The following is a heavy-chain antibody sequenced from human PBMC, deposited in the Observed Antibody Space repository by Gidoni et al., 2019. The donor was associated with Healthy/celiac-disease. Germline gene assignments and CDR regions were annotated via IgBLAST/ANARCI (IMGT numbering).Heavy chain of an antibody. CDR3: AKSNDFWSGSYGMDV. V-gene: IGHV3-23*01. J-gene: IGHJ6*02. CDR2: ISGSGGST. D-gene: IGHD3-3*01. Sequence: EVQLLESGGGLVQPGGSLRLSCAASGFTFSSYAMSWVRQAPGKGLEWVSAISGSGGSTYYADSVKGRFIISRDNSKNTLYLQMNSLRAEDTAVYYCAKSNDFWSGSYGMDVWGQGTTVTVSS. CDR1: GFTFSSYA.